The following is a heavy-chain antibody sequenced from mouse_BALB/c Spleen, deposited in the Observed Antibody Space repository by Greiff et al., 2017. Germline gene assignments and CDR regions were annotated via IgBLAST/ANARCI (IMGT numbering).Heavy chain of an antibody. CDR3: ARGAYYGSSSYAMDY. D-gene: IGHD1-1*01. Sequence: EVQLQQSGPSLVKPSQTLSLTCSVTGDSITSGYWNWIRKFPGNKLEYMGYISYSGSTYYNPSLKSRISITRDTSKNQYYLQLNSVTTEDTATYYCARGAYYGSSSYAMDYWGQGTSVTVSS. CDR1: GDSITSGY. CDR2: ISYSGST. V-gene: IGHV3-8*02. J-gene: IGHJ4*01.